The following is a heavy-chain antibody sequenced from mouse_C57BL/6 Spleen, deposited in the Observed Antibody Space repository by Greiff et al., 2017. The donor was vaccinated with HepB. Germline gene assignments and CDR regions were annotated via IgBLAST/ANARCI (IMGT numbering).Heavy chain of an antibody. J-gene: IGHJ3*01. V-gene: IGHV1-26*01. D-gene: IGHD2-5*01. CDR3: ARFPLYSNYGPWFAY. CDR1: GYTFTDYY. CDR2: INPNNGGT. Sequence: EVQLQQSGPELVKPGASVQISCKASGYTFTDYYMNWVKQSHGKSLEWIGDINPNNGGTSYNQKFKGKATLTVDKSSSTAYMELRSLTSEDSAVYYCARFPLYSNYGPWFAYWGQGTLVTVSA.